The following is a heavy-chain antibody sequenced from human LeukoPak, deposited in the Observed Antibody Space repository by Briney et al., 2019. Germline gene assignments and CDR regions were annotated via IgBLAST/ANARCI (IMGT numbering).Heavy chain of an antibody. CDR2: IYHSGST. CDR3: ARGVDLEGSVSGMDV. V-gene: IGHV4-30-2*01. CDR1: GGSISSGGYY. D-gene: IGHD3-3*01. J-gene: IGHJ6*02. Sequence: PSETLSLTCTVSGGSISSGGYYWSWIRQPPGKGLEWIGYIYHSGSTYYNPSLKSRVTISVDRSKNQFSLKLSSVTAADTAVYYCARGVDLEGSVSGMDVWGQGTTVTVSS.